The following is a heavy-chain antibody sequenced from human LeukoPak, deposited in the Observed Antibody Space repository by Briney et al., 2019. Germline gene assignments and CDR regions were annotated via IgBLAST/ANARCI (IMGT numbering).Heavy chain of an antibody. J-gene: IGHJ5*02. CDR1: GFTLSSYS. D-gene: IGHD4-17*01. Sequence: GGSLGLSCAASGFTLSSYSMNWVRQAPGKGLEWVSSISSSSSYIYYADSVKGRFTISRDNAKNSLYLQMNSLRAEDTAVYYCAGDRLMTTVTTGWFDPWGQGTLVTVSS. CDR3: AGDRLMTTVTTGWFDP. V-gene: IGHV3-21*01. CDR2: ISSSSSYI.